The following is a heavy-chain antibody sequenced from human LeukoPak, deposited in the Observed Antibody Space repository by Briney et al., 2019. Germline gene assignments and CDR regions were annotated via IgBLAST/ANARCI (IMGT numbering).Heavy chain of an antibody. Sequence: GGSLRLSCAASGFTFSSYGMHWVRQAPGKGLEWVAFIRYDGSNKYYADSVKGRFTISRDNSKNTLYLQMNSLRAEDTAVYYCARLDIVVVVAATQDYWGQGTLVTVSS. V-gene: IGHV3-30*02. CDR3: ARLDIVVVVAATQDY. J-gene: IGHJ4*02. D-gene: IGHD2-15*01. CDR2: IRYDGSNK. CDR1: GFTFSSYG.